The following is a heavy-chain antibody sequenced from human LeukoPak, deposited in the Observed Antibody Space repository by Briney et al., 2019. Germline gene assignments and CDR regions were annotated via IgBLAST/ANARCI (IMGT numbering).Heavy chain of an antibody. Sequence: SGGSLRLSCAASGFTFSNYAMSWVRQAPGKGLEWVSFISESGDNTYYADSVKGRFTISRDNSKNTLYLQMSSLRAEDTAVHYCAINKGQWELFAYWGQGTLVTVSS. CDR1: GFTFSNYA. CDR2: ISESGDNT. J-gene: IGHJ4*02. V-gene: IGHV3-23*01. CDR3: AINKGQWELFAY. D-gene: IGHD1-26*01.